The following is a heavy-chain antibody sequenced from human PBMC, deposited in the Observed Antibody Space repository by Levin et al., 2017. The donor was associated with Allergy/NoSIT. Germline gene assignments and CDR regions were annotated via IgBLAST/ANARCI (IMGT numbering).Heavy chain of an antibody. CDR2: ISTDGGST. V-gene: IGHV3-64D*06. CDR3: VKGRIQLWFRDGFDI. CDR1: GFTFSSYA. J-gene: IGHJ3*02. Sequence: PGGSLRLSCSASGFTFSSYAMHWVRQAPGKGLEYVSSISTDGGSTFYADSVKGRFTISRDNSKNTLYLQMSSLRAEDTSVYYCVKGRIQLWFRDGFDIWGQGTMVTVSS. D-gene: IGHD5-18*01.